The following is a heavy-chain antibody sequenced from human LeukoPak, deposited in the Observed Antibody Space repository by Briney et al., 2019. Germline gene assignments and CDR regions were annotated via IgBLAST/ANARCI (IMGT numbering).Heavy chain of an antibody. J-gene: IGHJ4*02. D-gene: IGHD2-2*01. V-gene: IGHV4-4*02. Sequence: GSLRLSCAASGFTFSSYGMHWVRQAPGKGLEWIGEISHDGTRNYNPSLRSRVAMSFDRANNYFSLSLTAVTAADTALYYCTRESRPFCPFAFWGQGVMVTVSS. CDR3: TRESRPFCPFAF. CDR2: ISHDGTR. CDR1: GFTFSSYG.